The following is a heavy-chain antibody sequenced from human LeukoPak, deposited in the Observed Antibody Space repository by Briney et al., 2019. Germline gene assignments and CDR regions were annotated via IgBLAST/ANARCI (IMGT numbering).Heavy chain of an antibody. Sequence: GGSLRLSCAASGFTFGDYILDWVRQAPGKGLEWVGRIRRRTNSYTTEYAASVKGRFIISRDDSKNSLYLHMNSLKTEDTAVYHCTRDGGEGGNSAFDIWGQGTVVTVSS. CDR3: TRDGGEGGNSAFDI. D-gene: IGHD3-16*01. CDR1: GFTFGDYI. CDR2: IRRRTNSYTT. J-gene: IGHJ3*02. V-gene: IGHV3-72*01.